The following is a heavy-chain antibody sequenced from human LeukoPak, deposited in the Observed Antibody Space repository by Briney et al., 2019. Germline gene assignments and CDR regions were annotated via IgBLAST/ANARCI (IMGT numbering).Heavy chain of an antibody. J-gene: IGHJ4*02. CDR1: EFTFSSYS. Sequence: PGGSLRLSCTASEFTFSSYSMNWVRQAPGKGLEWVSSISSSSSSRYYEESVKGRFTISRDNSKNSVDLQMNNLRAEDTAVYYCARGGVDYYDSSGLFDYWGQGTLVTVSS. V-gene: IGHV3-21*04. CDR2: ISSSSSSR. CDR3: ARGGVDYYDSSGLFDY. D-gene: IGHD3-22*01.